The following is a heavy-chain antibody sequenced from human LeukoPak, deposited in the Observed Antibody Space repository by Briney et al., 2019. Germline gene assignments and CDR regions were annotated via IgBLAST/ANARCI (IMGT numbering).Heavy chain of an antibody. CDR1: GFTFSTSA. CDR2: ISASGGST. D-gene: IGHD5-18*01. Sequence: GGSLRLSCAASGFTFSTSAMTWVRQAPGKGLEWVSGISASGGSTYYADSVKGRFTISRDNAKNSLYLQMNSLRAEDTAVYYCARVGDTAMAIDYWGQGTLVTVSS. V-gene: IGHV3-23*01. J-gene: IGHJ4*02. CDR3: ARVGDTAMAIDY.